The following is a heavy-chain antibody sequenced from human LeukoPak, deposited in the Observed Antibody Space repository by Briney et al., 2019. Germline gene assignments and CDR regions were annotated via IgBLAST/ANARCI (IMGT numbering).Heavy chain of an antibody. CDR1: GFTVSTNY. Sequence: GGSLRLSWAASGFTVSTNYMSWVRQAPGKGLEWVATVSGSGDRMYHADSVKGRFTISRDNSKNTLYLQMNSLRAEDTAVYYCAKALGSPWRWFDPWGQGTLVTVSS. J-gene: IGHJ5*02. CDR3: AKALGSPWRWFDP. V-gene: IGHV3-23*01. CDR2: VSGSGDRM. D-gene: IGHD6-25*01.